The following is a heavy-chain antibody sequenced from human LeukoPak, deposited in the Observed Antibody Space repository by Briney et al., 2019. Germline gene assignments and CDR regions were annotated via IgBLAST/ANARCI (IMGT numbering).Heavy chain of an antibody. V-gene: IGHV4-34*01. J-gene: IGHJ3*02. D-gene: IGHD3-9*01. CDR2: INHSGST. CDR3: ARHLAVLRYFDWLFADAFDI. CDR1: GGSFSGYY. Sequence: TSETLSLTCAVYGGSFSGYYWSWIRQPPGKGLEWIGEINHSGSTNYNPSLKSRVTISVDTSKNQFSLKLSSVTAADTAVYYCARHLAVLRYFDWLFADAFDIWGQGTMVTVSS.